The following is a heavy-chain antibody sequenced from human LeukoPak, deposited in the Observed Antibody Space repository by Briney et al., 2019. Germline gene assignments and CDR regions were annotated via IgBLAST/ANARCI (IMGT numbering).Heavy chain of an antibody. J-gene: IGHJ6*03. CDR2: ISFSGDNT. CDR1: GFTFSSYA. CDR3: AKGTANWGSYYMDV. Sequence: GGSLRLSCAASGFTFSSYAMSWVRQAPRKGLEWVSAISFSGDNTYYADSVKGRFTISRDNSKNTLSLQMNSLRAEDTAVYYCAKGTANWGSYYMDVWGKGTPVTVSS. D-gene: IGHD7-27*01. V-gene: IGHV3-23*01.